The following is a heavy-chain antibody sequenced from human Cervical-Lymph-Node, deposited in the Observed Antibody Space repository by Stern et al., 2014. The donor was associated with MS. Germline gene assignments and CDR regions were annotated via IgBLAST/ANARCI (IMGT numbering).Heavy chain of an antibody. CDR3: ARGPERVVPAAYGMDV. V-gene: IGHV1-46*01. D-gene: IGHD2-2*01. Sequence: VQLVQSGAEVKKPGASVKVSCKASGYTFTSYYMHWVRQAPGQGLERMGIINPSCGSTSYAQKFQGRVTMTRDTSTSTVYMELSSLRSEDTAVYYCARGPERVVPAAYGMDVWGQGTTVTVSS. CDR1: GYTFTSYY. CDR2: INPSCGST. J-gene: IGHJ6*02.